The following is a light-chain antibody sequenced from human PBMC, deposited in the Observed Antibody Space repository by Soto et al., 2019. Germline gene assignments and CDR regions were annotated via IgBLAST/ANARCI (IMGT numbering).Light chain of an antibody. CDR3: QQYNTYPLT. V-gene: IGKV1-5*03. Sequence: DIQMTQSPSTLSASVGDRVTITCRASQSISTWLAWYQQKPGKAPKLLIYKASILESGVPSRFSVSGSGTEFTLTISSLQPDDFATYYCQQYNTYPLTFGGGTTVEIK. J-gene: IGKJ4*01. CDR2: KAS. CDR1: QSISTW.